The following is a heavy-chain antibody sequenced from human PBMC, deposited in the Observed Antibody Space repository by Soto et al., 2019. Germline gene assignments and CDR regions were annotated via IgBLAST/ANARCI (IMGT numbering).Heavy chain of an antibody. V-gene: IGHV4-34*01. Sequence: SETLSLTCAVYGGSFSGYYWSWIRKPPGKGLEWIGEINHSGSTNYNPSLKSRVTISVDTSKNQFSLKLSFVTAADTAVYYCARIGEKYGSGSYYFDYWGQGTLVTVSS. J-gene: IGHJ4*02. D-gene: IGHD3-10*01. CDR2: INHSGST. CDR3: ARIGEKYGSGSYYFDY. CDR1: GGSFSGYY.